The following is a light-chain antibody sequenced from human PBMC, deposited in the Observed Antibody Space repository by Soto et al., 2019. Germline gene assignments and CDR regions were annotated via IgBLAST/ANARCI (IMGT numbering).Light chain of an antibody. CDR3: GTYDSSLRDGV. J-gene: IGLJ1*01. V-gene: IGLV1-51*01. Sequence: QSVLSQPPSVSAAPGQKVTISCSGSSSNIENYYVSWYQQLPGTAPKLLIYDNNKRPSGIPDRFSGSKSGTPATLDITGLQTGDEADYYCGTYDSSLRDGVFGTGTKVTVL. CDR2: DNN. CDR1: SSNIENYY.